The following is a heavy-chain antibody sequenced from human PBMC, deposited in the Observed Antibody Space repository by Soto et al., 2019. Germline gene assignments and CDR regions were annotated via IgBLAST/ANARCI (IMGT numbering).Heavy chain of an antibody. CDR2: ISPYNGNT. Sequence: ASVKVSCKTSGYMFVNYAITWVRQAPGQGLEWMGWISPYNGNTNYAQKLQGRVTMTTDTSTSTAYMELRSLSSDDTAVYYCARVYGSGSYYNQIPLSWFDPWGQGTLVTVSS. V-gene: IGHV1-18*04. CDR1: GYMFVNYA. J-gene: IGHJ5*02. CDR3: ARVYGSGSYYNQIPLSWFDP. D-gene: IGHD3-10*01.